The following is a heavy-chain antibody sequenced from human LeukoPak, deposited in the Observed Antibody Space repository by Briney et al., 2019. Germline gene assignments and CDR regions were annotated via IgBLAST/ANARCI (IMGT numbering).Heavy chain of an antibody. Sequence: ASVKVSCKASGYTFTSYDINWLRQATGQGLEWMGWMNPNSGNTGYAQKFQGRVTMTRNTSISTAYMELSSLRSEDTAVYYCARIKRGYSYGNFDYWGKGTLVTVSS. J-gene: IGHJ4*02. CDR2: MNPNSGNT. V-gene: IGHV1-8*01. CDR1: GYTFTSYD. D-gene: IGHD5-18*01. CDR3: ARIKRGYSYGNFDY.